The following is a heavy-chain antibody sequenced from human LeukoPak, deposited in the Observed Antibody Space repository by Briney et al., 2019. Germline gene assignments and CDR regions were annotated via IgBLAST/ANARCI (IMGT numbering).Heavy chain of an antibody. D-gene: IGHD2-21*01. CDR2: IYYSGST. Sequence: SETLSLTCTVSGGSISSYYWSWIRQPPGKGLEWIGYIYYSGSTNYNPSLKSRVTISVDTSKNQFSLKLSSVTAADTAVYYCARAQASYCGGDCPFYYWGQGTPVTVSS. CDR3: ARAQASYCGGDCPFYY. V-gene: IGHV4-59*01. CDR1: GGSISSYY. J-gene: IGHJ4*02.